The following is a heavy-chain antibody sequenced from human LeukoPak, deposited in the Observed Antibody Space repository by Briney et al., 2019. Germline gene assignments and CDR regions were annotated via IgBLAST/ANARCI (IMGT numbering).Heavy chain of an antibody. J-gene: IGHJ4*02. CDR2: INPNSGGT. CDR3: ARIGYNHYFDY. V-gene: IGHV1-2*02. CDR1: GYTFTGYY. D-gene: IGHD5-24*01. Sequence: ASVKVSCKASGYTFTGYYMHWVRQAPGQGLEWMGWINPNSGGTNYAQTFQGRVTTTRDTSITTAYLELSRLRSDDTAVYYCARIGYNHYFDYWGQGTLVTVSS.